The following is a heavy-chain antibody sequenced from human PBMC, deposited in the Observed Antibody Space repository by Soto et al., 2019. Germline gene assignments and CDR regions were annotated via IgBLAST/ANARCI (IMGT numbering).Heavy chain of an antibody. CDR1: GGSFSGYY. Sequence: PSETLSLTCAVYGGSFSGYYWSWIRQPPGKGLEWIGEINHSGSTNYSPSLKSRVTISVDTSKNQFSLKLSSVTAADTAAYYCAGRYCSGGSCYSGVDYWGQGTLVTVSS. CDR2: INHSGST. CDR3: AGRYCSGGSCYSGVDY. D-gene: IGHD2-15*01. J-gene: IGHJ4*02. V-gene: IGHV4-34*01.